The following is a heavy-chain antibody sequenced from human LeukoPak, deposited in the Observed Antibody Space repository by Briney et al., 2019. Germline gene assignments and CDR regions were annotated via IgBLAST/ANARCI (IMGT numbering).Heavy chain of an antibody. CDR1: GYTFTSYY. CDR2: IIPILGIA. V-gene: IGHV1-69*02. D-gene: IGHD2-21*02. J-gene: IGHJ6*02. Sequence: SVKVSCKASGYTFTSYYMHWVRQAPGQGVEWMGRIIPILGIANYAQKFQGRVTITADKSTSTAYMELSSLRSEDTAVYYCARVCGGDCYSHNYYYGMDVWGQGTTVTVSS. CDR3: ARVCGGDCYSHNYYYGMDV.